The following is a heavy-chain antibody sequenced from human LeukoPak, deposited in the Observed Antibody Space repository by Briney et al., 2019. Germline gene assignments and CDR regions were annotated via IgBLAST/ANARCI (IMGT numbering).Heavy chain of an antibody. CDR3: ALRYCSGGSCYHFDY. Sequence: ASVKVSCTASGGTFSSYAISWVRQAPGQGLEWMGGIIPIFGTANYAQKFQGRVTITADESTSTAYMELSSLRSEDTAVYYCALRYCSGGSCYHFDYWGQGTLVTVSS. CDR1: GGTFSSYA. J-gene: IGHJ4*02. V-gene: IGHV1-69*13. CDR2: IIPIFGTA. D-gene: IGHD2-15*01.